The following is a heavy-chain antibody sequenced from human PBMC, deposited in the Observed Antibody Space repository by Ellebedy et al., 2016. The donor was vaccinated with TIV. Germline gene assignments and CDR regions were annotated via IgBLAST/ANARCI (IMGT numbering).Heavy chain of an antibody. CDR3: ARTDPWQPIDD. D-gene: IGHD2-21*02. Sequence: MPSETLSLTCSVSGGSVSSTRYYWASIRQPPGQGPEYIGSVFYSGSPYYNPSFKSRVTLSAETSKNQFSLNLRTVTAADTAVYYCARTDPWQPIDDWGQGILVSVSS. CDR2: VFYSGSP. J-gene: IGHJ4*02. V-gene: IGHV4-39*01. CDR1: GGSVSSTRYY.